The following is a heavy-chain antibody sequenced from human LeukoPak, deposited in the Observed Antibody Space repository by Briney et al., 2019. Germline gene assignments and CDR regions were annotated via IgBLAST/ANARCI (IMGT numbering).Heavy chain of an antibody. CDR1: GFTFSSYG. D-gene: IGHD6-19*01. CDR2: ISYDGSNK. V-gene: IGHV3-30*18. J-gene: IGHJ4*02. Sequence: GGSLRLSCAASGFTFSSYGMHWVRQAPGKGLEWVAVISYDGSNKYYADSVKGRFTISRDNSKNTLYLQMNSLRAEDTAVYYCAKGGQWLGPTLDYWGQGTLVTVSS. CDR3: AKGGQWLGPTLDY.